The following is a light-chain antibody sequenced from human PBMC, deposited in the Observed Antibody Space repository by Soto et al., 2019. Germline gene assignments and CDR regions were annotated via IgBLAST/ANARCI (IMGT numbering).Light chain of an antibody. J-gene: IGLJ2*01. Sequence: QLVLTQPRSVSGSPGQSVTISCTGTSSDVGGYNYVSWYQQHPGKAPKVIIYDVSKRPSGVPDRFSGSKSGSTASLTISGLQAEDESDYYCSSFAGSSTLVFGGGTKLTVL. V-gene: IGLV2-11*01. CDR3: SSFAGSSTLV. CDR1: SSDVGGYNY. CDR2: DVS.